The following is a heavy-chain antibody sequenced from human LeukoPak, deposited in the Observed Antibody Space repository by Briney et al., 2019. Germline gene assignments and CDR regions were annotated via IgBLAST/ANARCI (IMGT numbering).Heavy chain of an antibody. V-gene: IGHV4-30-4*01. Sequence: SETLSLTCTVSGGSISSGDYYWSWIRQPPGKGLEWIGYIYYSGSTYYNPSLKSRVTISVDTSKNQFSLKLSSVTAADTAVHYCARVLWFGELPPDYWGQGTLVTVSS. CDR2: IYYSGST. J-gene: IGHJ4*02. CDR1: GGSISSGDYY. D-gene: IGHD3-10*01. CDR3: ARVLWFGELPPDY.